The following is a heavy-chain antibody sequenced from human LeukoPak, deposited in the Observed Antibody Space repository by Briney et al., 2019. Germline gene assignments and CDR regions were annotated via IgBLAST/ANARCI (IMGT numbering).Heavy chain of an antibody. CDR3: ARSDSIAVAGIDY. CDR2: ISTDTDT. D-gene: IGHD6-19*01. V-gene: IGHV3-23*05. Sequence: GGSLRLSCAASGFMFSRYAMSWVRQAPGKGLEWVSSISTDTDTYYADSVQGRFSISRDNSKNTQYLQMNSLRGEDTAVYYCARSDSIAVAGIDYWGQGTLVTVSS. CDR1: GFMFSRYA. J-gene: IGHJ4*02.